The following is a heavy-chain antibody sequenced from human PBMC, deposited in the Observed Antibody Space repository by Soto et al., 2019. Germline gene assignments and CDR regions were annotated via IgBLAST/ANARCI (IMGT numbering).Heavy chain of an antibody. Sequence: SETLSLTCTVSGGSVSSGSYSCSWIRQAPGKGLGGVGYIYYSGSTNYTPSLKSRVTISVDTSKDQFSLKLSSVTAADTAVYSCARDRRYDSSGYYYPGYYYGMDVGGQGTTVTVSS. D-gene: IGHD3-22*01. CDR2: IYYSGST. J-gene: IGHJ6*02. CDR3: ARDRRYDSSGYYYPGYYYGMDV. V-gene: IGHV4-61*01. CDR1: GGSVSSGSYS.